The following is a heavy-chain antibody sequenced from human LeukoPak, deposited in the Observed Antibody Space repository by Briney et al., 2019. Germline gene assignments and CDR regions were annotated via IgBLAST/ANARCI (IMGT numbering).Heavy chain of an antibody. D-gene: IGHD2-8*01. CDR2: INTNTGNP. CDR3: ARVSCTNGVCYHRLDY. Sequence: ASVKVSCKASGYTFTSYAMNWVRQAPGQGLEWMGWINTNTGNPTYAQGFTGRFVFSLDTSVSTAYLQISSLKAEDTAVYYCARVSCTNGVCYHRLDYWGQGTLVTVSS. V-gene: IGHV7-4-1*02. J-gene: IGHJ4*02. CDR1: GYTFTSYA.